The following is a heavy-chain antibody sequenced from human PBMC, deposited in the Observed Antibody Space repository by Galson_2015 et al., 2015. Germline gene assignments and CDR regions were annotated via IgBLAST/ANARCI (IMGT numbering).Heavy chain of an antibody. CDR2: ISGSGGTT. J-gene: IGHJ4*02. CDR1: GFNFNTYA. V-gene: IGHV3-23*01. D-gene: IGHD2-21*02. CDR3: ANGPSGDDESY. Sequence: SLRLSCAASGFNFNTYAMNWVRQAPGKGLEWVSFISGSGGTTYYADSVKGRFTVSKDNSKNTLYLQMNGLRAEDTAIYYCANGPSGDDESYWGQGSLVTVSS.